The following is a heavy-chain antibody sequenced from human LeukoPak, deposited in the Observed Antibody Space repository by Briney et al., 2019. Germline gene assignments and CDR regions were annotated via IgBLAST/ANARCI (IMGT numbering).Heavy chain of an antibody. D-gene: IGHD2-2*01. CDR3: AKDSGTCCHYFDY. J-gene: IGHJ4*02. Sequence: GGSLGLSCAASGFTFSSYEINWFRQAPGKGLEWVAFINVGGSIMYYADSVKGRFTISRDNAKNSLYLQMNSLRAEDTAIYYCAKDSGTCCHYFDYWGQGTLVTVSS. CDR1: GFTFSSYE. V-gene: IGHV3-48*03. CDR2: INVGGSIM.